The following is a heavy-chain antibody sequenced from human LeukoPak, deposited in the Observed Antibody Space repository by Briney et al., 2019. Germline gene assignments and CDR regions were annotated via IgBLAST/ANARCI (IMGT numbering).Heavy chain of an antibody. D-gene: IGHD1-26*01. J-gene: IGHJ4*02. V-gene: IGHV3-13*01. CDR1: GFTFSSYD. Sequence: GGSLRLSCAASGFTFSSYDMHWVRQATGKGLEWVSAIGTGGDTYYPGSVKGRFTISRENAKNSLYLQMNSLRAEDTAVYYCAKETSSGNFVTIDCWGQGTLDTVSS. CDR3: AKETSSGNFVTIDC. CDR2: IGTGGDT.